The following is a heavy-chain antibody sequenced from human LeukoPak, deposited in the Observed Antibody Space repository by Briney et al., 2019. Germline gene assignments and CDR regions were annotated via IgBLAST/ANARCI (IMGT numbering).Heavy chain of an antibody. Sequence: PGGSLRLSCAASGFTFSSYWMHWVRQAPGQGLVWVSRINSDGSSTTYADSVKGRFTISRDNAKNSLYLQMNSLRAEDTAVYYCARDTGTREYFDYWGQGTLVTVSS. D-gene: IGHD1-14*01. CDR3: ARDTGTREYFDY. CDR2: INSDGSST. CDR1: GFTFSSYW. V-gene: IGHV3-74*01. J-gene: IGHJ4*02.